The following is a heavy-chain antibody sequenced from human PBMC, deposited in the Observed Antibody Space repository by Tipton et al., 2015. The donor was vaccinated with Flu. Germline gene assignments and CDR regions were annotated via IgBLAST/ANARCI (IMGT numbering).Heavy chain of an antibody. CDR1: GFTFSDYY. D-gene: IGHD2-2*01. J-gene: IGHJ6*02. CDR2: ISSSGSTI. CDR3: ARDFVVVVPAARWRAYGMDV. Sequence: SLRLSCAASGFTFSDYYMSWIRQAPGKGLVWVSYISSSGSTIYYADSVKGRFTISRDNAKNSLYLQMNSRRAEDTAVYYCARDFVVVVPAARWRAYGMDVWGQGTTVPVSS. V-gene: IGHV3-11*01.